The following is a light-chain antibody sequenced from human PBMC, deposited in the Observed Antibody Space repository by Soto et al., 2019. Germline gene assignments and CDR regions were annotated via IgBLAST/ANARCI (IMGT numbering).Light chain of an antibody. V-gene: IGLV2-8*01. CDR3: TSYAGSNNPVV. Sequence: QSVLTQPPSASGSPGQSVTMSCTGTSSDVGSYNYVSWYQQHPDKAPKLIIYGVNERPSGVPDRFSGSKSGNTASLTVSGLQAEDEADYYCTSYAGSNNPVVFGGGTKLTVL. CDR1: SSDVGSYNY. J-gene: IGLJ3*02. CDR2: GVN.